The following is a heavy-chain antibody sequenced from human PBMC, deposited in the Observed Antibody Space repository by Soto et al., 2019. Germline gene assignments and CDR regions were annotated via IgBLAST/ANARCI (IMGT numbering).Heavy chain of an antibody. CDR3: ARRITMPRGVVPHVFDV. J-gene: IGHJ3*01. Sequence: PGESLKISCKGSGYSFSNYCICGVREMRGEGLEGRGVIYPGYSETRYSPSFQGQVTISADKSTNTAYLQWTSLKAADTAMCYCARRITMPRGVVPHVFDVWGQGTVVTVSS. CDR2: IYPGYSET. D-gene: IGHD3-10*01. V-gene: IGHV5-51*01. CDR1: GYSFSNYC.